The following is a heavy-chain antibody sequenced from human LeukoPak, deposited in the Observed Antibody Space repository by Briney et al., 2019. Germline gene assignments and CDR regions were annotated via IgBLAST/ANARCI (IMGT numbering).Heavy chain of an antibody. J-gene: IGHJ4*02. CDR3: ASPRRGGYYYVFDFDY. CDR1: GFTFSSYW. V-gene: IGHV3-7*01. Sequence: GGSLRLPCAASGFTFSSYWMSWVRQAPGKGLEWVANIKQDGSEKYYVDSVKGRFTISRDNAKNSLYLQMNSLRAEDTAVYYCASPRRGGYYYVFDFDYWGQGTLVTVSS. D-gene: IGHD3-22*01. CDR2: IKQDGSEK.